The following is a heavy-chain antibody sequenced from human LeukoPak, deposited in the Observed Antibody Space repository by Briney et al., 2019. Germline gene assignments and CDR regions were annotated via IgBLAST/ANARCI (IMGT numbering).Heavy chain of an antibody. J-gene: IGHJ4*02. CDR3: AKDIRSTVVTYIDY. D-gene: IGHD4-23*01. V-gene: IGHV3-9*01. CDR1: GFTFDDYA. Sequence: GRSLRLSCAASGFTFDDYAVHWVRQAPGKGLEWVSGISWNSGSIGYADSVKGRFTISRDNAKNSLYLQMNSLRAEDTALYYCAKDIRSTVVTYIDYWGQGTLVTVSS. CDR2: ISWNSGSI.